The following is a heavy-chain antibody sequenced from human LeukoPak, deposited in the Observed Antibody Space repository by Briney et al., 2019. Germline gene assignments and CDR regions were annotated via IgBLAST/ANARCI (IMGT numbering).Heavy chain of an antibody. CDR3: GRGGYSGYESDY. CDR1: GNSFSTNW. CDR2: IYPGDSDT. J-gene: IGHJ4*02. Sequence: KCGESLKISCRASGNSFSTNWIGWVRQLPGKGLEWMGVIYPGDSDTRYSPSFQGQGTMSADKSISTAYLQWSSLKASDSAMYYCGRGGYSGYESDYWGQGTLVTVSS. D-gene: IGHD5-12*01. V-gene: IGHV5-51*01.